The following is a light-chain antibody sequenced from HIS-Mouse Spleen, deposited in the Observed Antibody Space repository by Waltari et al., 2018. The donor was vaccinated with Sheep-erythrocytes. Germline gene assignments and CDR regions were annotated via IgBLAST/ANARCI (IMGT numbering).Light chain of an antibody. Sequence: EIVMTQTPATLSASPAERATLSCRASQSVSSNLAWYQQKPGQAPRLLIYGASTRATGIPARFSGSGSGTEVTLTISSMQSEDFAVYYCQQYNNWPPGTFGQGTKLEIK. CDR3: QQYNNWPPGT. J-gene: IGKJ2*02. CDR1: QSVSSN. V-gene: IGKV3-15*01. CDR2: GAS.